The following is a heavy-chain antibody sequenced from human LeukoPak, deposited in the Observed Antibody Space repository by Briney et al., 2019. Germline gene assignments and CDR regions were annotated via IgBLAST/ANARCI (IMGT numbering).Heavy chain of an antibody. CDR3: ARGARAGYNLEPLDY. D-gene: IGHD5-24*01. CDR2: IYYSGST. CDR1: GGSMSSYY. Sequence: SETLSLTCTVSGGSMSSYYWSWIRQPPGKGLEWIGYIYYSGSTKYNPSLKSRVTISVDTSKNQFSLKLSSVTAADTAVYYCARGARAGYNLEPLDYWGQGTLVTVSS. J-gene: IGHJ4*02. V-gene: IGHV4-59*08.